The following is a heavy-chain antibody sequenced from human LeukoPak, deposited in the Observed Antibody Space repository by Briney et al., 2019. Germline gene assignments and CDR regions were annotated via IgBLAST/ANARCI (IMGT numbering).Heavy chain of an antibody. CDR2: INHSGST. V-gene: IGHV4-34*01. CDR3: ALFVEMVH. J-gene: IGHJ4*02. CDR1: GGSFSGYY. Sequence: SETQSLTCAVYGGSFSGYYWSWIRQPPGKGLEWIGEINHSGSTNYNPSLKSRVTISVDTSKNQFSLKLSSVTAADTAVYYCALFVEMVHWGQGTLVTVSS. D-gene: IGHD3-10*01.